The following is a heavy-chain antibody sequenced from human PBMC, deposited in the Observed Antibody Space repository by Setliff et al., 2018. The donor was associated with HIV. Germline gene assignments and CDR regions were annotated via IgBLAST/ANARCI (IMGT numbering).Heavy chain of an antibody. CDR2: INYSGST. V-gene: IGHV4-39*01. Sequence: SETLSLTCTVSGGSISSGSYYWGWIRQPPGKGLEWIGSINYSGSTYYNPSLKSRVTISVDTSKNQFSLKLSSVTAAHTAVYYCARHYQHSWVGVDYYFMDVWGKGTTVTVSS. D-gene: IGHD1-26*01. J-gene: IGHJ6*03. CDR1: GGSISSGSYY. CDR3: ARHYQHSWVGVDYYFMDV.